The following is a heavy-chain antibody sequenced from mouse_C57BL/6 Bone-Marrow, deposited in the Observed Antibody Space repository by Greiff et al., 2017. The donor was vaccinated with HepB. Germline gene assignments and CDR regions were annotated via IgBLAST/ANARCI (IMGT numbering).Heavy chain of an antibody. CDR2: INPSNGGT. Sequence: VKLQQPGTELVKPGASVKLSCKASGYTFTSYWMHWVKQRPGQGLEWIGNINPSNGGTNYNEKFKSKATLTVDKSSSTAYMQLSSLTSEDSAVYYCARSAVNYYGSSYDYWGQGTTLTVSS. CDR1: GYTFTSYW. CDR3: ARSAVNYYGSSYDY. V-gene: IGHV1-53*01. D-gene: IGHD1-1*01. J-gene: IGHJ2*01.